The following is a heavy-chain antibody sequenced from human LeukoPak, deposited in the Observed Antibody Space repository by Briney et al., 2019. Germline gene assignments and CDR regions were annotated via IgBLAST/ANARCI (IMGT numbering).Heavy chain of an antibody. J-gene: IGHJ3*02. D-gene: IGHD6-19*01. Sequence: GGSLRLSCAASGFTFSSYGMHWVRQAPGKGVEWLAVISYDGSNKYYADSVKGRFTISRDNSKNTLYLQMNSLRAEDTAVYYCAKQLYTIAVADPAAFDIWGQGTMVTVSS. CDR2: ISYDGSNK. CDR3: AKQLYTIAVADPAAFDI. V-gene: IGHV3-30*18. CDR1: GFTFSSYG.